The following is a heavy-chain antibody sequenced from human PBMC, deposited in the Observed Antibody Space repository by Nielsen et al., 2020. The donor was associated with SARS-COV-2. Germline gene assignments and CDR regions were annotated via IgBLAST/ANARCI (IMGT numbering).Heavy chain of an antibody. V-gene: IGHV4-59*12. CDR2: IYYSGST. J-gene: IGHJ4*02. Sequence: SETLSLTCTVSGGSISSYYWSWIRQPPGKGLEWIGYIYYSGSTNYNPSLKSRVTISVDTSKNQFSLKLSSVTAADTAVYYCARDTPRYCSSTSCYSFWGQGTLVTVSS. D-gene: IGHD2-2*01. CDR3: ARDTPRYCSSTSCYSF. CDR1: GGSISSYY.